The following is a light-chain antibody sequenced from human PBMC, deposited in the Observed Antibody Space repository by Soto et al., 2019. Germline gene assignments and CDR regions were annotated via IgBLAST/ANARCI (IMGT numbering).Light chain of an antibody. J-gene: IGKJ1*01. Sequence: DIQMTQSPSSLSASVGDKVTITCRASQGISNYLAWYQQKPGKVPTLLIYSASTLQSGVPSRLSGSGSGTAFTLTISSLQPEDVATYYCQRYDSAPWTFGQGTKVEIK. CDR1: QGISNY. CDR2: SAS. V-gene: IGKV1-27*01. CDR3: QRYDSAPWT.